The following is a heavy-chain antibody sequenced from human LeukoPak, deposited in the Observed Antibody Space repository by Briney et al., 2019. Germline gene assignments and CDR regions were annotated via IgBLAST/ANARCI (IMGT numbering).Heavy chain of an antibody. CDR2: LWSDASNK. J-gene: IGHJ4*02. Sequence: GGSLRLSCAASGFTFSSYGMHWVRQAPGKGLEWVAVLWSDASNKYYADSVKGRFTISRDNSKNTLYLQMNSLRAENTAVFYYARDNFGFDYWGQGTLVTVSS. D-gene: IGHD1-20*01. CDR1: GFTFSSYG. CDR3: ARDNFGFDY. V-gene: IGHV3-33*01.